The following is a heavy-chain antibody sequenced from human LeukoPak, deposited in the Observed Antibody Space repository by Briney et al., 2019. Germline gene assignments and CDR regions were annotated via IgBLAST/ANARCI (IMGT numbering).Heavy chain of an antibody. CDR2: VYSGGTT. V-gene: IGHV3-53*01. CDR1: GFTVSTNY. J-gene: IGHJ4*02. D-gene: IGHD1-26*01. CDR3: AKEKTVGGTYYFDY. Sequence: GGSLRLSCAASGFTVSTNYMSWVRQAPGKGLEWVSLVYSGGTTYYADSVKGRFSISRDNSKNTLYLQMNGLRAEDTAVYYRAKEKTVGGTYYFDYWGQGTLVTVSS.